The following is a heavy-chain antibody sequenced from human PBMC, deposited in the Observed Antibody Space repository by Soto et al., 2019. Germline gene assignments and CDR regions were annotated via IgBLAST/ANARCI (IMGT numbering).Heavy chain of an antibody. CDR1: GYTFTGYY. CDR2: IDPSSGGT. CDR3: ARDLLAQRGFDP. D-gene: IGHD1-1*01. J-gene: IGHJ5*02. Sequence: ASLNVSCKASGYTFTGYYMHWVRQAPGQGLEWMGWIDPSSGGTNYAQTFQGRVTMTRQTSISTDYIELSRLSADDSDVYYCARDLLAQRGFDPWGQGTLVTVS. V-gene: IGHV1-2*02.